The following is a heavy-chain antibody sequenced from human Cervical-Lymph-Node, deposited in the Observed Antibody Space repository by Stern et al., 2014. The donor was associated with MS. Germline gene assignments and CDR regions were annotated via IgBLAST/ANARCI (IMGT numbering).Heavy chain of an antibody. D-gene: IGHD6-6*01. J-gene: IGHJ4*02. V-gene: IGHV3-33*01. CDR1: GFTFSNYD. CDR3: ARASYSSTWSFDS. CDR2: IWFYGSEK. Sequence: VQLVESGGGVVQPGRSLRLSCAASGFTFSNYDINWVRHAPGKGLEWVAVIWFYGSEKYYADSVKGRFTISRDNSKNTLYLQMNSLSPEDTAMYYCARASYSSTWSFDSWGQGSLVTVSS.